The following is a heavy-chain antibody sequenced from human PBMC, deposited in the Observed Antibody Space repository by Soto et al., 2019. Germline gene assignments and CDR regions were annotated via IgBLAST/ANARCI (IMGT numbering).Heavy chain of an antibody. CDR3: ARHSPYYDYIWGSYRNGNYFDY. CDR2: IYYSGST. V-gene: IGHV4-59*08. CDR1: GGSISSYY. D-gene: IGHD3-16*02. Sequence: SETLSLTCTVSGGSISSYYWSWIRQPPGKGLEWIGYIYYSGSTNYNPSLKSRVTISVDTSKNQFSLKLSSVTAADTAVYYCARHSPYYDYIWGSYRNGNYFDYWGQGTLVTVSS. J-gene: IGHJ4*02.